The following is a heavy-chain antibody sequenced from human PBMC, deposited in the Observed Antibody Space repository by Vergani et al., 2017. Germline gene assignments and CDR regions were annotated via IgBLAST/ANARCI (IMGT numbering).Heavy chain of an antibody. CDR2: ISVDGGST. CDR3: AKDPKGEVGALEEGDGY. D-gene: IGHD1-26*01. J-gene: IGHJ4*02. Sequence: EVQLVESGGGVVQPGGSLRLSCAASGFTFDDYAMHWVRQAPGEGLEWVSLISVDGGSTYYADSVKGRFTISRDNSKNSLYLQMNSPRTEDTALYYCAKDPKGEVGALEEGDGYWGQGTLVTVSS. V-gene: IGHV3-43*02. CDR1: GFTFDDYA.